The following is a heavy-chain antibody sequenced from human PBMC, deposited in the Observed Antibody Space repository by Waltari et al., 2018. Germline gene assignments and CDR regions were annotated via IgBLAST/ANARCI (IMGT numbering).Heavy chain of an antibody. Sequence: QAHLPQWGAGLLKPSETLALTLASSGRSSSSYWRWVRQSPGKGLAWIGEIRNTGNTNYNPSLKSRVTISIDASKNQISLKLTSVTAADTAVYYCASNGFYCIDHWGQGTLVTVSS. CDR1: GRSSSSY. CDR3: ASNGFYCIDH. J-gene: IGHJ4*02. D-gene: IGHD2-15*01. V-gene: IGHV4-34*01. CDR2: IRNTGNT.